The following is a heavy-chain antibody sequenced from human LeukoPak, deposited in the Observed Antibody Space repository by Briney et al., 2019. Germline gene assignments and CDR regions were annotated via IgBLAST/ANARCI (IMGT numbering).Heavy chain of an antibody. CDR2: INHSGST. CDR1: GGSFSGYY. J-gene: IGHJ4*02. CDR3: AREGRWLQSPRPFDY. Sequence: SSETLSLTCAVYGGSFSGYYWSWIRHPPGKGLEWIGEINHSGSTNYNPSLKSRVTISVDTSKNQFSLKLSSVTAADTAVYYCAREGRWLQSPRPFDYWGQGTLVTVSS. V-gene: IGHV4-34*01. D-gene: IGHD5-24*01.